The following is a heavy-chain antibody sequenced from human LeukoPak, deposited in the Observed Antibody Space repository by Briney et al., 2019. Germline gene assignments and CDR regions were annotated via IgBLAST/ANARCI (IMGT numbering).Heavy chain of an antibody. Sequence: SETLSLTCTVSGGSISSSSYYWGWIRQPPGKGLEWIGSIYYSGSTYYNPSLKSRVTISVDTSKNQFSLKLSSVTAADTAVYYCAREHYYGSGSYYIPYYFDYWGQGTLVTVSS. D-gene: IGHD3-10*01. V-gene: IGHV4-39*07. CDR1: GGSISSSSYY. J-gene: IGHJ4*02. CDR3: AREHYYGSGSYYIPYYFDY. CDR2: IYYSGST.